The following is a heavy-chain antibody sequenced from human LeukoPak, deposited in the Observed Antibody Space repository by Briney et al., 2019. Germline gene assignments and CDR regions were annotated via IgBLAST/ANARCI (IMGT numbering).Heavy chain of an antibody. Sequence: GASVKVSCKASGYTFPSYFMHWVRQAPGQGLEWMGIINPTGGSTTYAQKFQGRVTMTRDTSTSTVYMELSSLRSDDTAVYYCAKTAALHFAYWGQGPLVTVSS. J-gene: IGHJ4*02. CDR1: GYTFPSYF. CDR3: AKTAALHFAY. V-gene: IGHV1-46*01. D-gene: IGHD6-13*01. CDR2: INPTGGST.